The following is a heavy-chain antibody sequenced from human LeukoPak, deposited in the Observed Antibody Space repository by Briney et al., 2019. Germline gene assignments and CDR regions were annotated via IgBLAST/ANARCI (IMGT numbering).Heavy chain of an antibody. CDR3: ARDLFEDYYYDSSGYYDY. D-gene: IGHD3-22*01. Sequence: ASVKVSCKASGGTFSSYAISWVRQAPGQGLEWMGGIIPIFGTANYAQKFQGRVTITADESTSTAYMELSSLRSEDTAVYYCARDLFEDYYYDSSGYYDYWGQGTLVTVSS. CDR2: IIPIFGTA. CDR1: GGTFSSYA. J-gene: IGHJ4*02. V-gene: IGHV1-69*13.